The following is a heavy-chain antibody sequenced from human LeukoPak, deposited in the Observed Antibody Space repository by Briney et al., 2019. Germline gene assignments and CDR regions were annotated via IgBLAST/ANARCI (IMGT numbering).Heavy chain of an antibody. CDR2: IYHSGST. CDR1: FVYISRYY. V-gene: IGHV4-59*08. J-gene: IGHJ4*02. Sequence: SETLSLTRTVSFVYISRYYWSWIRQPPGKGLQWIGCIYHSGSTHSKPSLTSGVTISIDTPENQFSLNLSAVTPAHTPVLYFPRRGYCSGGSCSAFDYWGQGTLVTVSS. D-gene: IGHD2-15*01. CDR3: PRRGYCSGGSCSAFDY.